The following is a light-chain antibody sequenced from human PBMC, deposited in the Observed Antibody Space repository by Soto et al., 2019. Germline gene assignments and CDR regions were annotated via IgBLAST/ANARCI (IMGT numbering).Light chain of an antibody. V-gene: IGKV1-5*01. CDR1: QTIRRW. Sequence: DIEMTQSPSTLSASVGDRLTITCRASQTIRRWLAWYQQRPGKAPKVLIYDASTLESGVPARFSGSGSETEITLTISSLQPEASATYCHQHYNSDPWTFGQGTKVEIK. CDR2: DAS. J-gene: IGKJ1*01. CDR3: QHYNSDPWT.